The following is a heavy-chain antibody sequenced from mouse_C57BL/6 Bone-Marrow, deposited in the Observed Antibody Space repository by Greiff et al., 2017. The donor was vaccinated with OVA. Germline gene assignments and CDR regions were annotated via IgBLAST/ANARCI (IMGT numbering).Heavy chain of an antibody. Sequence: EVQLQQSGPELVKPGASVKISCKASGYTFTDYYMNWVKQSHGKSLEWIGDINPNNGGTSYNQKFKGKATLTVDKSSSTAYMDLRSLSSYDSAVYSCARCSAYYYYAMDYWGQGTSVTVSS. J-gene: IGHJ4*01. CDR2: INPNNGGT. CDR3: ARCSAYYYYAMDY. V-gene: IGHV1-26*01. D-gene: IGHD6-1*01. CDR1: GYTFTDYY.